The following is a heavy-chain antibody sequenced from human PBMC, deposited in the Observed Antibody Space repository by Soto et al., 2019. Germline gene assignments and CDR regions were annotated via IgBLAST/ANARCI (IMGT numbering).Heavy chain of an antibody. CDR3: ARGYGDHAGNFDY. CDR2: ISSNSSST. CDR1: GFSFNPYV. D-gene: IGHD4-17*01. J-gene: IGHJ4*02. V-gene: IGHV3-74*01. Sequence: GGSLRLSCVASGFSFNPYVMAWVRQAPGKGLVWVSPISSNSSSTSYADSMKGRFTISRDNAKNTLYLQMNSLRAEDTAVYYCARGYGDHAGNFDYWGQGTLVTVSS.